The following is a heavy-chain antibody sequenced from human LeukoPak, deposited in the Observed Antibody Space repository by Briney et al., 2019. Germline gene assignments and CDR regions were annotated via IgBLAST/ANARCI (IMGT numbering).Heavy chain of an antibody. D-gene: IGHD2-2*01. J-gene: IGHJ4*02. CDR3: AKLGCTGTICYANY. Sequence: PGGSLRLSCAASGFAFNFYAMTWVRQTPGKGLEWVSVISGGGDSVDYADSMKGRFTISRDNSKNTLYLQMYSLRAEDTALYYCAKLGCTGTICYANYWGQGTLVTVSS. CDR2: ISGGGDSV. CDR1: GFAFNFYA. V-gene: IGHV3-23*01.